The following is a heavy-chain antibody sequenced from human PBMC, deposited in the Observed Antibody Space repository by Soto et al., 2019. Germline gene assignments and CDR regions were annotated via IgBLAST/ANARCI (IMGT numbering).Heavy chain of an antibody. D-gene: IGHD6-13*01. CDR1: GYTFTGYY. J-gene: IGHJ6*02. Sequence: ASVKVSCKASGYTFTGYYMHWVRQAPGRGLEWMGWINPNSGGTNYAQKFQGWVTMTRDTSISTAYMELSRLRSDDTAVYYCARDHPIASEPLAHYYYGMDVWGQGATVTVSS. V-gene: IGHV1-2*04. CDR2: INPNSGGT. CDR3: ARDHPIASEPLAHYYYGMDV.